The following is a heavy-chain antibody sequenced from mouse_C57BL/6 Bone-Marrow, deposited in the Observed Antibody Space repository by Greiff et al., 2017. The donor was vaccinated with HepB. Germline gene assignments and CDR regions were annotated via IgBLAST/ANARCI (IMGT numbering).Heavy chain of an antibody. D-gene: IGHD6-2*01. CDR3: ARFSGNYAMDY. V-gene: IGHV1-84*01. CDR1: GYTFTDYY. CDR2: IYPGSGNT. J-gene: IGHJ4*01. Sequence: QVQLKQSGPELVKPGDSVKISCKASGYTFTDYYINWVKQRPGQGLEWIGWIYPGSGNTKYNEKFKGKATLTVDTSSSTAYMQLSRLTSEDSAVYFCARFSGNYAMDYWGQGTSVTVSS.